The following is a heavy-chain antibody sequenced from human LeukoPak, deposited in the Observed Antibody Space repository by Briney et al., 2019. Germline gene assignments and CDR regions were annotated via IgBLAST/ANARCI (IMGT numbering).Heavy chain of an antibody. CDR3: AKAILPATILSFNDY. Sequence: GGSLRLSCAASGFTFSSYAMSWVRQAPGKGLEWVSTISGGGSSTYYADSVKGRFTISRDNSKNTLYLQMNSLRAEDTAIYYCAKAILPATILSFNDYWGQGALVTVSS. CDR2: ISGGGSST. CDR1: GFTFSSYA. J-gene: IGHJ4*02. V-gene: IGHV3-23*01. D-gene: IGHD2-2*02.